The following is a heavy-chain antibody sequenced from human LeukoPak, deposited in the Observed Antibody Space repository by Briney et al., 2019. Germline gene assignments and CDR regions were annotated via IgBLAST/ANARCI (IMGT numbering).Heavy chain of an antibody. Sequence: GGSLRLSCAASGFTFSSYAMSWVRPAPGKGLEWVSAISGSGGSTYYADSVKGRFTISRDNSKNTLYLQMNSLRAEDTAVYYCAKDHTAGLTTVTLGHWGQGTLVTVSS. CDR3: AKDHTAGLTTVTLGH. J-gene: IGHJ4*02. CDR1: GFTFSSYA. V-gene: IGHV3-23*01. CDR2: ISGSGGST. D-gene: IGHD4-17*01.